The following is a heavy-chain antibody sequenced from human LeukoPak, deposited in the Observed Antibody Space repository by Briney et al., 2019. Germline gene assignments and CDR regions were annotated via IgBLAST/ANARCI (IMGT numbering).Heavy chain of an antibody. J-gene: IGHJ2*01. CDR3: AKSFVLYWYFDL. D-gene: IGHD6-6*01. CDR1: GFTFSSYA. Sequence: GGSLRLSCAASGFTFSSYAKSWVRQAPGKGLEWVSAISGSGGSTYYADSVKGRFTISRDNSKNTLYLQMNSLRAEDTAVYYCAKSFVLYWYFDLWGRGTLVTVSS. V-gene: IGHV3-23*01. CDR2: ISGSGGST.